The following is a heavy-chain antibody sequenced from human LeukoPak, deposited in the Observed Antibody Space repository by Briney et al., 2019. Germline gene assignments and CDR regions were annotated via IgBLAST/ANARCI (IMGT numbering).Heavy chain of an antibody. CDR1: GGSIGNYY. CDR3: ARAPFTGDAFDI. CDR2: MYYSGSF. Sequence: SETLSLTCTVSGGSIGNYYWSWIRQPPGKGLEWIGYMYYSGSFNYNPSLKSRVTISGDTSKNHLSLNLIYVIAADAAVYYCARAPFTGDAFDIWGQGTMVTVSS. D-gene: IGHD2/OR15-2a*01. V-gene: IGHV4-59*13. J-gene: IGHJ3*02.